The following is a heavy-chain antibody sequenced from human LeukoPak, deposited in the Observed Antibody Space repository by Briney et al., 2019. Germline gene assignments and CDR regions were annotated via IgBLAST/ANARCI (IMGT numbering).Heavy chain of an antibody. J-gene: IGHJ5*02. CDR3: ARGDPHADL. Sequence: GGSLRLSCAASGFDLHTYEMNWVRQAPGKELEWIADITISGHTKNYADSVKGRFTISRDSARTSLYLQMNSLRVEDTDVYFCARGDPHADLWGQGTLVTVSS. V-gene: IGHV3-48*03. CDR2: ITISGHTK. CDR1: GFDLHTYE.